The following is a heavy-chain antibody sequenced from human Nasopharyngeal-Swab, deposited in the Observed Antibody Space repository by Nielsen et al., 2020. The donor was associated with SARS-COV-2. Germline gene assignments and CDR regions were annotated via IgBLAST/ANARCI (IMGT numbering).Heavy chain of an antibody. D-gene: IGHD6-13*01. CDR3: ARGIAAAGTRFHYYYYYYMDV. J-gene: IGHJ6*03. V-gene: IGHV4-39*07. CDR2: IYYSGTT. CDR1: GYSISSSNYY. Sequence: SETLSLTCTVSGYSISSSNYYWVWIRQPPGKGLEWIGNIYYSGTTSYNPSLKSRVTISVDTSKNQFSLNLNSVTAADTAVYYCARGIAAAGTRFHYYYYYYMDVWGKGTTVTVSS.